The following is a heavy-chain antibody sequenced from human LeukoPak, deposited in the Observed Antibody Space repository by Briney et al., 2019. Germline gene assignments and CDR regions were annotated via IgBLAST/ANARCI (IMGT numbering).Heavy chain of an antibody. CDR2: ISNSGSST. D-gene: IGHD2-2*01. J-gene: IGHJ5*02. CDR3: ARADRTSWFDH. CDR1: RFTFSDYY. Sequence: GGSLRLSCAASRFTFSDYYMVWIRQAPGKGLEWVSYISNSGSSTKYADSVKGRFTISRDNAKNSLSLQMNSVRPEDTAVYYCARADRTSWFDHWGQGTLVTVSS. V-gene: IGHV3-11*05.